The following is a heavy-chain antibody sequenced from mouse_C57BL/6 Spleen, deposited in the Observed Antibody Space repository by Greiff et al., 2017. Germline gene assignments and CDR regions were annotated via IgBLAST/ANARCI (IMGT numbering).Heavy chain of an antibody. V-gene: IGHV10-3*01. Sequence: EVKLVESGGGLVQPKGSLKLSCAASGFTFNTYAMHWVRQAPGKGLEWVARISSKSSNYATYYADSVKDRFTISRDDSQSMLYLQMTKLRTEDTAMYYCVRDGGDSSGDGAMDYWGQGTSVTVSS. D-gene: IGHD3-2*02. CDR3: VRDGGDSSGDGAMDY. CDR2: ISSKSSNYAT. J-gene: IGHJ4*01. CDR1: GFTFNTYA.